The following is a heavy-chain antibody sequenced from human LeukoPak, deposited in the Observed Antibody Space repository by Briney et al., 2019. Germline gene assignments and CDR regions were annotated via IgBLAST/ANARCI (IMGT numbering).Heavy chain of an antibody. CDR1: GFTFSDYY. J-gene: IGHJ4*02. D-gene: IGHD1-26*01. V-gene: IGHV3-11*04. CDR3: ARVSLGGGATTGGGGDSDY. Sequence: GGSLRLSCAASGFTFSDYYMNWIRQAPGKGLEWVSYISSSGNIIYYADSVQGRFTISRDNAKSSLYLQMSSLRAEDTAVYYCARVSLGGGATTGGGGDSDYWGQGTLVTVSS. CDR2: ISSSGNII.